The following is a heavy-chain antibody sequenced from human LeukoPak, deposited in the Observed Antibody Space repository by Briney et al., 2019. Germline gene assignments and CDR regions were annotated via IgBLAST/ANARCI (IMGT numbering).Heavy chain of an antibody. D-gene: IGHD2-15*01. Sequence: SETLSLTCTVFGGSISSYDWSWIRQPAGKGLEWIGQIYATGSTNYNPSLKSRVTMSVDTSKNQFSLELTSVTAADTAVYYCAREGDCSGGSCYSGPFDYWGQGTLVTVSS. J-gene: IGHJ4*02. CDR1: GGSISSYD. CDR3: AREGDCSGGSCYSGPFDY. V-gene: IGHV4-4*07. CDR2: IYATGST.